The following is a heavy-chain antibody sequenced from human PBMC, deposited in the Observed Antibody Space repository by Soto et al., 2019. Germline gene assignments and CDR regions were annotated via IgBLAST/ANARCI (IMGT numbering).Heavy chain of an antibody. Sequence: QVQLVQSGAEVKKPGASVKVSCKASGYIFTAYSMHWVRQAPGQGLVWMGVVNPSGGSTNYAQRVQGRITMTRDTSTSTVYMDLKFLTAEDTAVYYCAREENCSDGVCYAEYFQRWGQGTLVTVSS. D-gene: IGHD2-15*01. CDR1: GYIFTAYS. V-gene: IGHV1-46*01. CDR2: VNPSGGST. J-gene: IGHJ1*01. CDR3: AREENCSDGVCYAEYFQR.